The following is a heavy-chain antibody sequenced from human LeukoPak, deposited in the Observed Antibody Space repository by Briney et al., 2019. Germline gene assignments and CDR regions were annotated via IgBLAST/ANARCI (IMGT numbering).Heavy chain of an antibody. CDR2: TSFDGTNK. D-gene: IGHD3-10*01. J-gene: IGHJ4*02. CDR1: GFTFNYFA. CDR3: ARGYHMVRGVLPFDY. Sequence: GGSLRLSCAGSGFTFNYFAIHWVRQAPGKGLEWVAVTSFDGTNKYYADSVRGRFTISRDNAKNSLYLQMNSLRAEDTAVYYCARGYHMVRGVLPFDYWGQGTLVTVSS. V-gene: IGHV3-30-3*01.